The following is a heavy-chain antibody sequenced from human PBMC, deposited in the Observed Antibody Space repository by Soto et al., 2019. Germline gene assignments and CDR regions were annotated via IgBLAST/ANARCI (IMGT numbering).Heavy chain of an antibody. CDR3: ARLCCLSGLYRWDPRGFDF. CDR1: GGTFTGYY. CDR2: INHSKIT. D-gene: IGHD6-19*01. J-gene: IGHJ4*02. Sequence: SQTRPLTCGVHGGTFTGYYYPGNRLAPGKGLDWIGEINHSKITNYNPSLKNRLTISLDTSKRQISLDLRSVTAADTAVYYCARLCCLSGLYRWDPRGFDFWGPRTLVTVSS. V-gene: IGHV4-34*10.